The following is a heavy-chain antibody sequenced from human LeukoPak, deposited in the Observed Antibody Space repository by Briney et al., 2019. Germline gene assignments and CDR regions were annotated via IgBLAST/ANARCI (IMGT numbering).Heavy chain of an antibody. V-gene: IGHV3-23*01. J-gene: IGHJ6*03. CDR2: ISGSGGST. Sequence: GGSLRLSCAASGFTFTSAWMNWVRQAPGKGLEWVSAISGSGGSTYYADSVKGRFTISRDNSKDTLYLQMNSLRAEDAAVYYCARDRAGTAMPMISYYYYYMDVWGKGTTVTVSS. CDR3: ARDRAGTAMPMISYYYYYMDV. D-gene: IGHD5-18*01. CDR1: GFTFTSAW.